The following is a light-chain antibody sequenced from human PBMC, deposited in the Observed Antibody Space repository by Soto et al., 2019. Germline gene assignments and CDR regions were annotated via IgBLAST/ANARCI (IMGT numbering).Light chain of an antibody. CDR3: CSYVGSSILM. CDR2: EVN. J-gene: IGLJ3*02. CDR1: SSDVGLYNL. V-gene: IGLV2-23*02. Sequence: QSALTQPASVSGSPGQSITISSTGTSSDVGLYNLVSWYQQLPGKAPKLIIYEVNERPSGISDRFSGSKSGNTASLTISGLQDEDEADYYCCSYVGSSILMFGGGTQLTVL.